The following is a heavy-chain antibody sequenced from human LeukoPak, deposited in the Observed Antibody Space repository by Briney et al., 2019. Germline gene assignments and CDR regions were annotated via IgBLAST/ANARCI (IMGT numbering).Heavy chain of an antibody. CDR2: IYSGGST. CDR3: ARGRGYSYGFNY. V-gene: IGHV3-66*01. CDR1: GFTFSTYT. J-gene: IGHJ4*02. D-gene: IGHD5-18*01. Sequence: GGSLRLSCVASGFTFSTYTMNWVRQAPGKGLEWVSVIYSGGSTYYADSVKGRFTISRDNSKNTLYLQMNSLRAEDTAVYYCARGRGYSYGFNYWGQGTLVTVSS.